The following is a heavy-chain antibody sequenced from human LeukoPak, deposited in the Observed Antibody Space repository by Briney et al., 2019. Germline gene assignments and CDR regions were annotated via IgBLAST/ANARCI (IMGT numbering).Heavy chain of an antibody. V-gene: IGHV3-30-3*01. J-gene: IGHJ4*02. CDR1: GFTFSSYA. CDR3: ARVLGGYSGSLDY. Sequence: GGSLRLSCAASGFTFSSYAMHWVRQAPGKGLEWVAVISYDGSNKYYADSVKGRFTISRDNSKNTLYLQMNSLRAKDTAVYYCARVLGGYSGSLDYWGQGTLVTVSS. CDR2: ISYDGSNK. D-gene: IGHD1-26*01.